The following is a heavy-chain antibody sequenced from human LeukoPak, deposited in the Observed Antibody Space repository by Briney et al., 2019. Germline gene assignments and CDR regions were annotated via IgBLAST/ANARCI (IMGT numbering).Heavy chain of an antibody. J-gene: IGHJ4*02. V-gene: IGHV1-69*04. Sequence: SVKVSCKASGGTFSSYAISWVRQAPGQGLEWMGRIIPILGIANYAQKFQGRVTITADKSTSTAYVELSSLRSEDTAVYYCARNIAVAGPLFGYWGQGTLVTVSS. CDR3: ARNIAVAGPLFGY. D-gene: IGHD6-19*01. CDR1: GGTFSSYA. CDR2: IIPILGIA.